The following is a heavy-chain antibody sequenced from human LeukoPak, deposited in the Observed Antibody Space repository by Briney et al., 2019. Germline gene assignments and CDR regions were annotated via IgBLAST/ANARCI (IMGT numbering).Heavy chain of an antibody. J-gene: IGHJ3*02. CDR3: ARDPLSANDFDI. V-gene: IGHV4-59*01. D-gene: IGHD6-25*01. CDR1: GGSITNSY. CDR2: IDYSGST. Sequence: PSETLSLTCTVSGGSITNSYWNWIRQSPGKGLEWIGYIDYSGSTNYNPSLKSRVTISVDTSKNQFSLKLSSVTAADTAVYFCARDPLSANDFDIWGQGTMVTVSS.